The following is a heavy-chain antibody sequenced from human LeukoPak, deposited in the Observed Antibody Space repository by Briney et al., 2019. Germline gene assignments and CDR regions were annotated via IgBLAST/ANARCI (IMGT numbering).Heavy chain of an antibody. D-gene: IGHD2-2*01. CDR2: INPSGGTT. Sequence: GASVKVSCKASGYTFTNYYMHWVRQAPGQGLEWMGIINPSGGTTTYAHKFQERVTMTRDTSTSTVYMEVSSLRPEDTAVYYCARPTSIIPASNVYYYYYAMDVWGQGTTVTVSS. J-gene: IGHJ6*02. V-gene: IGHV1-46*01. CDR3: ARPTSIIPASNVYYYYYAMDV. CDR1: GYTFTNYY.